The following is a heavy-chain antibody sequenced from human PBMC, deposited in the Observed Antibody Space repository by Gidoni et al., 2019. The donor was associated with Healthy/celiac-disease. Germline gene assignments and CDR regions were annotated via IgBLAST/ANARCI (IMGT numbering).Heavy chain of an antibody. V-gene: IGHV4-39*01. CDR3: ASRSGINWFDP. J-gene: IGHJ5*02. D-gene: IGHD6-19*01. Sequence: QLQLQESGPGLVKPSETLSLTCTVSGGSISSSSYYWGWIRQPPGKGLEWIGSIYYSGSTYYNPSLKSRVTISVDTSKNQFSLKLSSVTAADTAVYYCASRSGINWFDPWGQGTLVTVSS. CDR1: GGSISSSSYY. CDR2: IYYSGST.